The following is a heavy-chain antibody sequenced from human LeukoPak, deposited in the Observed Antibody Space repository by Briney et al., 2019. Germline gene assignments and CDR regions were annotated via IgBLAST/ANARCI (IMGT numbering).Heavy chain of an antibody. CDR3: ARGRGSFCDY. V-gene: IGHV4-59*01. J-gene: IGHJ4*02. CDR2: IYYIGNT. D-gene: IGHD3-10*01. Sequence: SETLSLTCTVSGGSINSYYWSWIRQPPGRGLEWIGCIYYIGNTNYNPSLKSRVTISIDTSKNQFSLKLSSVTAADTAVYYCARGRGSFCDYWGQGTLVTVSS. CDR1: GGSINSYY.